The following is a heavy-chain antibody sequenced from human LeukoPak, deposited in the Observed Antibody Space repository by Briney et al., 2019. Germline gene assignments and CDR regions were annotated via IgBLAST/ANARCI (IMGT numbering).Heavy chain of an antibody. CDR1: GYSFSGSW. CDR2: INPSDSST. J-gene: IGHJ4*02. CDR3: ARHGTGWYMTGDI. D-gene: IGHD6-19*01. V-gene: IGHV5-10-1*01. Sequence: GESLKISCKGSGYSFSGSWISWVRQMPGKGLEWMGRINPSDSSTNYGPSLQGHVTISADKSISTAYLHWGSLKASDTAIYYCARHGTGWYMTGDIWGQGTVVTVSS.